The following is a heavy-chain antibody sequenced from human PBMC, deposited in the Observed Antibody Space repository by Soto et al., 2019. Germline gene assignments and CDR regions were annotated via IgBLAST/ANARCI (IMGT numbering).Heavy chain of an antibody. V-gene: IGHV4-31*03. CDR3: ARDFTDSSGPTLGMGV. Sequence: NPSETLSLTCTVSGGSISSGGYYWSWIRQHPGKGLEWIGYIYYSGSTYYNPSPKSRVTISVDTSKNQFSLKLSSVTAADTAVYYCARDFTDSSGPTLGMGVWGQGTTVTVSS. J-gene: IGHJ6*02. CDR2: IYYSGST. CDR1: GGSISSGGYY. D-gene: IGHD6-19*01.